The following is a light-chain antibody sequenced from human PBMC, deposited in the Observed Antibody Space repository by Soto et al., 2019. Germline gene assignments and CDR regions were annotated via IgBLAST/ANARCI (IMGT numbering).Light chain of an antibody. CDR1: RSDVGSYIY. CDR3: SSYTSGTTLYV. V-gene: IGLV2-14*01. J-gene: IGLJ1*01. CDR2: QAS. Sequence: QSVLTQPASVSGSPGQSITISCTGTRSDVGSYIYVSWYQQHPGKAPRLMIYQASKGPSGVSHRFSGSRSGNTASLTISGLQAEDEADYYCSSYTSGTTLYVFGTGTKLTVL.